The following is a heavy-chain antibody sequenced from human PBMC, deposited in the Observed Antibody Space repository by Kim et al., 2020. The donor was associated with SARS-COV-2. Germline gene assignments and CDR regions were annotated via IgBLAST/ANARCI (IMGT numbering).Heavy chain of an antibody. V-gene: IGHV4-59*01. CDR3: ASTSRQLVDYYGMDV. CDR2: IYYSGST. CDR1: GGSISSYY. D-gene: IGHD6-6*01. Sequence: SETLSLTCTVSGGSISSYYWSWIRQPPGKGLEWIGYIYYSGSTNYNPSLKSRVTISVDTSKNQFSLKLSSVTAADTAVYYCASTSRQLVDYYGMDVWGQGTTVTVSS. J-gene: IGHJ6*02.